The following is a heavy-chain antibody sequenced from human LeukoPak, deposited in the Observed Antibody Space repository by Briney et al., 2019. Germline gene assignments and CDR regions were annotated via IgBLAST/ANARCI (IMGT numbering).Heavy chain of an antibody. CDR2: INSDGSST. Sequence: PGGSLRLYCAASGFTFSSYWMHWVRQAPGKGLVWVSRINSDGSSTSYADSVKGRFTISRDNAKNSLYLQMNSLRAEDTALYYCAKDIGTMDRGSCYFDYWGQGTLVTVSS. J-gene: IGHJ4*02. D-gene: IGHD3-10*01. CDR1: GFTFSSYW. V-gene: IGHV3-74*01. CDR3: AKDIGTMDRGSCYFDY.